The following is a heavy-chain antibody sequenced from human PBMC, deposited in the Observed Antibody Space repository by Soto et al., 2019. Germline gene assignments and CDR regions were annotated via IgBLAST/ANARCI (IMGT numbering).Heavy chain of an antibody. V-gene: IGHV5-51*01. CDR1: GYAFTSYW. D-gene: IGHD2-2*01. Sequence: PGESLKISCTGSGYAFTSYWIAWVRQMPGKGLEWMGIIYPGDSDTRYSPSLQGQVTISADKSITTAYLQWSSLKASDTAMYYCARGYCTTTICDPWFDPWGQGTLVTV. CDR2: IYPGDSDT. CDR3: ARGYCTTTICDPWFDP. J-gene: IGHJ5*02.